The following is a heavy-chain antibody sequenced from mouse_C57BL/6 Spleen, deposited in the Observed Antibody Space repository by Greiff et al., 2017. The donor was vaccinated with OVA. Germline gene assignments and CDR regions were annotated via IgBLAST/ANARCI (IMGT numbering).Heavy chain of an antibody. V-gene: IGHV1-81*01. D-gene: IGHD2-4*01. CDR2: IYPRSGNT. J-gene: IGHJ1*03. Sequence: ESGAELARPGASVKLSCKASGYTFTSYGISWVKQRTGQGLEWIGEIYPRSGNTYYNEKFKGKATLTADKSSSTAYMELRSLTSEDSAVYFCARNPYYDYDRWYFDVWGTGTTVTVSS. CDR1: GYTFTSYG. CDR3: ARNPYYDYDRWYFDV.